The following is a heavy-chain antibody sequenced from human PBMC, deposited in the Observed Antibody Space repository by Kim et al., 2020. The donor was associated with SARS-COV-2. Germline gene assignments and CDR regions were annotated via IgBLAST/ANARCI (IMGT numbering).Heavy chain of an antibody. D-gene: IGHD1-26*01. CDR2: ISYDGSNK. V-gene: IGHV3-30-3*01. CDR1: GFTFSSYA. CDR3: ARGHSGSYYEYFQH. J-gene: IGHJ1*01. Sequence: GGSLRLSCAASGFTFSSYAMHWVRQAPGKGLEWVAVISYDGSNKYYADSVKGRFTISRDNSKNTLYLQMNSLRAEDTAVYYCARGHSGSYYEYFQHWGQGTLVTVSS.